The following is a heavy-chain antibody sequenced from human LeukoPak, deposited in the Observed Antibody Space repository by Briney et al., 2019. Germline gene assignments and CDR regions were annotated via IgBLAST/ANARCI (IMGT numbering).Heavy chain of an antibody. CDR2: IYPGDSDT. CDR3: ASTNCSGGSCYSSGYYYGIDV. V-gene: IGHV5-51*01. Sequence: GESLKISCKGSGYSFTSYWIGWVRQMPGKGLEWMGIIYPGDSDTRYSPSFQGQVTISADKSISTAYLQWSSLKASDTAMYYCASTNCSGGSCYSSGYYYGIDVWGQGTTVTVYS. J-gene: IGHJ6*02. CDR1: GYSFTSYW. D-gene: IGHD2-15*01.